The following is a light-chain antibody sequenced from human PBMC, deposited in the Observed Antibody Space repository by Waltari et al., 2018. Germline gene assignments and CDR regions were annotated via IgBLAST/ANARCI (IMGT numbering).Light chain of an antibody. CDR1: SNDVGSSGY. Sequence: QSALTQPASVSGAPVQPLSISCTGTSNDVGSSGYVSWYQQFPGKAPKLIIYEVSYRPSGVSSRFSGSKSGNTASLTISGLQAEDEAVYYCSSHTSTVPRVFGTGTKVTVV. CDR3: SSHTSTVPRV. J-gene: IGLJ1*01. V-gene: IGLV2-14*01. CDR2: EVS.